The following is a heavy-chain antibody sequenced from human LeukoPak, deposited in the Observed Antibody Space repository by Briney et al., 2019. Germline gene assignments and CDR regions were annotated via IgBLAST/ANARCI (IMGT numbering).Heavy chain of an antibody. Sequence: PGGSLRLSCAASGFTFSSYSMNWVRQAPGKGLEWVSSISSSSSYLYYADSVKGGFTISRDNAKNTVYLQMNSLRVDDTAIYYCTRAITYFYGSVTYDWFDSWGQGTRVTVSS. CDR3: TRAITYFYGSVTYDWFDS. D-gene: IGHD3-10*01. V-gene: IGHV3-21*01. CDR2: ISSSSSYL. CDR1: GFTFSSYS. J-gene: IGHJ5*01.